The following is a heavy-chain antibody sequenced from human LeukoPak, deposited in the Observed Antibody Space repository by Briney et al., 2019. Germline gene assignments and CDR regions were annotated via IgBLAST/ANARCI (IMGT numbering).Heavy chain of an antibody. CDR1: GFTFSSYG. V-gene: IGHV3-33*01. D-gene: IGHD6-13*01. CDR2: IWYDGSKR. Sequence: PGRSLRLSCAASGFTFSSYGIHWVHQAPGKGLEWVAVIWYDGSKRYYGDSVKGRFTISRDNSENTLYLQMNSLRAEDTAVYYCARNGYGGYSSSWDYWGQGTLVTVSS. CDR3: ARNGYGGYSSSWDY. J-gene: IGHJ4*02.